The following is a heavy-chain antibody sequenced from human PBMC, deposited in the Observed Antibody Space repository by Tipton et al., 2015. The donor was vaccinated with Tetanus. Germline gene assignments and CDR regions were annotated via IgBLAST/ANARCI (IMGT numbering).Heavy chain of an antibody. CDR3: ARDRHPYRISGAFRGNDALDI. Sequence: TLSLTCTVAGDSISSGGYYWNWVRQNPGKGLEWLGYIFSGGTTFYSPSLNGRGSMSLDTSKNLFALRLASVTAADTAVYYCARDRHPYRISGAFRGNDALDIWGPGALVTVSS. CDR1: GDSISSGGYY. D-gene: IGHD1-26*01. CDR2: IFSGGTT. V-gene: IGHV4-31*03. J-gene: IGHJ3*02.